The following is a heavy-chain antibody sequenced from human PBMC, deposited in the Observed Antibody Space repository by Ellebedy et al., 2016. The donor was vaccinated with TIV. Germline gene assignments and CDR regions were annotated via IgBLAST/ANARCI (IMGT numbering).Heavy chain of an antibody. J-gene: IGHJ6*02. V-gene: IGHV3-7*01. CDR1: GFTFSSYW. Sequence: GGSLRLSCAASGFTFSSYWMSWVRQAPGRGLEWVANLKQDGSEEYYVGSVKGRFTISRDNAKNSLYLQMNSLRAADTAVYYCAREMGYCSGGSCYARLYYYNGMDVWGQGTTVTVSS. D-gene: IGHD2-15*01. CDR2: LKQDGSEE. CDR3: AREMGYCSGGSCYARLYYYNGMDV.